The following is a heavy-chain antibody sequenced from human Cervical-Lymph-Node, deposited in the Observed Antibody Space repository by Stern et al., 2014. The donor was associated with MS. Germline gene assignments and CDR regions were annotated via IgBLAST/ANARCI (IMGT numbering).Heavy chain of an antibody. V-gene: IGHV4-59*01. CDR3: ARSPQDVGAYYYGMDV. D-gene: IGHD3-10*01. Sequence: QLQLQESGPGLVKPSETLSLTCTISGGSMTSYYWTWVRQPPGKGLEWIGHIFYDGSTHYDPPLQSRVTISRDTSKNQFSVKLRSVTAADTAVYYCARSPQDVGAYYYGMDVWGQGTTVTVSS. J-gene: IGHJ6*02. CDR2: IFYDGST. CDR1: GGSMTSYY.